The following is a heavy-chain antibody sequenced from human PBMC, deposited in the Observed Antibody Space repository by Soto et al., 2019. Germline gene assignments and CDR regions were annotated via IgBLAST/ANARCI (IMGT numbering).Heavy chain of an antibody. CDR1: GFRFSIFG. J-gene: IGHJ4*02. D-gene: IGHD2-15*01. Sequence: GGSLRLSCEASGFRFSIFGMHWVRQSPGRGLEWVTLISHDGSSQYFADSVKGRFTVSRDNSKNTVYLQMNNLRPEDTALYYCEKDDLGFCSGGDCSQIDSSGKGNVFTVSS. V-gene: IGHV3-30*18. CDR2: ISHDGSSQ. CDR3: EKDDLGFCSGGDCSQIDS.